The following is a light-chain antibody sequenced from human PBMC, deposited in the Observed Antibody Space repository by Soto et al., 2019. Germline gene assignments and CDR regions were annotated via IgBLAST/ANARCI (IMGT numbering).Light chain of an antibody. CDR3: SSYAGSNNLV. CDR1: SSDVGGYDY. V-gene: IGLV2-8*01. Sequence: QSVLTQPPSASGSPGQSVTISCTGTSSDVGGYDYVSWYQQHPGKAPKLMIYEVSKRLSGVPDRFSGSKSGNTASLTVSGLQAEDEADYYCSSYAGSNNLVFGGGTKVTVL. CDR2: EVS. J-gene: IGLJ2*01.